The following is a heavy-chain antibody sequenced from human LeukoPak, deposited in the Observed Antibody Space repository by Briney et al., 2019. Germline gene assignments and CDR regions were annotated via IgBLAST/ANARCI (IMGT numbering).Heavy chain of an antibody. D-gene: IGHD3-10*01. Sequence: GGSLRLSCAASGFTFSSYEMNWVRQAPGKGLEWVSYISSSGSTIYYADSVKGRFTISRDNAKNSLYLQMNSLRAEDTAVYYCAALSITMVRGVSFDPWGQGTLITVSS. V-gene: IGHV3-48*03. J-gene: IGHJ5*02. CDR2: ISSSGSTI. CDR3: AALSITMVRGVSFDP. CDR1: GFTFSSYE.